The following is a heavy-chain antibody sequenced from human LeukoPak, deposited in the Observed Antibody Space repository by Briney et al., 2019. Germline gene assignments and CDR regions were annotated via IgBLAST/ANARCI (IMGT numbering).Heavy chain of an antibody. D-gene: IGHD5-12*01. CDR2: VRGSGTDT. CDR1: GFTFSTYA. J-gene: IGHJ4*02. CDR3: AKTSRGNSGYDPPFHY. Sequence: GGSLRLSCAASGFTFSTYAMSWVRQAPGKGLEWVSAVRGSGTDTYYADSVKGRFTISRDNSKNTLYLQMNSLRAEDTAIYYCAKTSRGNSGYDPPFHYWGQGTLVTVSS. V-gene: IGHV3-23*01.